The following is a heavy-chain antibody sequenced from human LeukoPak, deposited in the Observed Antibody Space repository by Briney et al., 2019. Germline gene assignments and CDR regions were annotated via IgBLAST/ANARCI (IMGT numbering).Heavy chain of an antibody. Sequence: GGSLRLSCAASGFTFRSYWMIWVPQAPGKGLEWVANIKHDGREPYYVDSVKGRFTISRDNAKNSLYLQMSSLRAEDTAVYYCVRGGDTTTASGYWGQGTLVIVSS. V-gene: IGHV3-7*01. CDR2: IKHDGREP. CDR3: VRGGDTTTASGY. J-gene: IGHJ4*02. CDR1: GFTFRSYW. D-gene: IGHD2/OR15-2a*01.